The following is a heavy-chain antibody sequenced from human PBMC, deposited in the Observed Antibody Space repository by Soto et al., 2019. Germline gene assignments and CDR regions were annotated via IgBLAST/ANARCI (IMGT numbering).Heavy chain of an antibody. D-gene: IGHD6-6*01. V-gene: IGHV3-33*01. J-gene: IGHJ3*02. CDR2: IWYDGSNK. CDR1: GFTFSSYG. Sequence: QVQLVESGGGVVQPGRSLRLSCAASGFTFSSYGMHWVRQAPGKGLEWVAVIWYDGSNKYYADSVKGRFTISRDNSKNTLYLQMNSLRAEDTAVYYCARETGHYSSSPKAFDIWGQGTMVTVSS. CDR3: ARETGHYSSSPKAFDI.